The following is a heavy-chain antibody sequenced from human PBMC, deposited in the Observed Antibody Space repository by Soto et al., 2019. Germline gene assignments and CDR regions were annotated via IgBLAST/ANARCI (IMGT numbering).Heavy chain of an antibody. V-gene: IGHV3-74*01. J-gene: IGHJ6*02. D-gene: IGHD3-22*01. CDR2: INIDGSST. CDR1: GFTFSSYW. CDR3: VRDSYYDSGYYGMDV. Sequence: EVQLVESGGGLVQPGGSLRLSCAASGFTFSSYWMHWVRQAPGKGLVWVSRINIDGSSTSYADSVKGRFTFSRDNARNTLYLQMNSLRAEDTAVYYCVRDSYYDSGYYGMDVWGQGNTVTVSS.